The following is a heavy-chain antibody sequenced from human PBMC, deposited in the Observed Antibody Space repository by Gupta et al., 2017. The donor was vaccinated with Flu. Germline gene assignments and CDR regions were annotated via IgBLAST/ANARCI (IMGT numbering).Heavy chain of an antibody. V-gene: IGHV5-51*03. CDR3: ARTDTARGVHLDY. CDR2: IYPGDSDT. Sequence: EVQLVQSGAEVKKPGASLKISCRGFGYDLTTYWIGWVSKMPGKGLEWMGIIYPGDSDTRYSPYFQGQGTVAVDKSTNTAYLQWSSLKASAGAIYYCARTDTARGVHLDYWGQGTRVTVSS. CDR1: GYDLTTYW. D-gene: IGHD2-21*02. J-gene: IGHJ4*02.